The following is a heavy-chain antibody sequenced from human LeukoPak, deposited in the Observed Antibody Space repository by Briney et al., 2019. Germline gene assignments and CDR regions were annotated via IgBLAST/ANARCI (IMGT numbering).Heavy chain of an antibody. V-gene: IGHV3-30*03. CDR1: GLSFSSYG. D-gene: IGHD3-3*01. J-gene: IGHJ4*02. CDR2: ISHEGSGN. CDR3: ARELSILEWIPDC. Sequence: PGRSLRLSCAASGLSFSSYGMHWVRQAPGKGLEWVAVISHEGSGNYYADSVKGRFTISRDNSKNMVYLQMNSLRAEDTAVYYCARELSILEWIPDCWGQGTLVTVSS.